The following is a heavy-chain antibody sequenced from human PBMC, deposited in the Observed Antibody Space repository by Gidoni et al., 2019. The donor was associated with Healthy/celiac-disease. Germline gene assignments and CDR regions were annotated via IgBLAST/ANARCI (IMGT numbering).Heavy chain of an antibody. CDR1: GFTFSSYD. CDR3: ARGDIVGATTYYYGMDV. V-gene: IGHV3-13*04. CDR2: IGTAGDT. D-gene: IGHD1-26*01. J-gene: IGHJ6*02. Sequence: EVQLVESGGGLVQPGGSLRLSCAASGFTFSSYDMNWVCQATGKGLEWVSAIGTAGDTYYPGSVKGRFTISRENAKNSLYLQMNSLRAGDTAVYYCARGDIVGATTYYYGMDVWGQGTTVTVSS.